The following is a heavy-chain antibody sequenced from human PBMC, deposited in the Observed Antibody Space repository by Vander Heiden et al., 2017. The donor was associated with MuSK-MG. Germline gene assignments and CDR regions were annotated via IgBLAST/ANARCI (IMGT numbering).Heavy chain of an antibody. Sequence: QVQLQESGPGLVKPSETLSLTCTVSGYSISSGYYWGWIRQPPGKGLEWIGSIYHSGSTYYNPSLKSRVTISVDTSKNQFSMKLSSVTAAETAVYYCAREVSSGWYGYGMDVWGQGTTVTVSS. J-gene: IGHJ6*02. CDR1: GYSISSGYY. CDR2: IYHSGST. CDR3: AREVSSGWYGYGMDV. D-gene: IGHD6-19*01. V-gene: IGHV4-38-2*02.